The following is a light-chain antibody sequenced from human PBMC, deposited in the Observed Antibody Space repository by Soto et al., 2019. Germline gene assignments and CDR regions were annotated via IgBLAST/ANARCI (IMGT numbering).Light chain of an antibody. J-gene: IGLJ1*01. CDR3: SSYTSSSTLL. Sequence: QSVLTQPASVSGSAGQSITISCTGTSSDVGGYEYVSWYRQHPGRAPKLMIYEVSNRPSGVSNRFSGSKSGNTASLTISGLQAVVEADYYCSSYTSSSTLLFGTGTKVTVL. CDR1: SSDVGGYEY. V-gene: IGLV2-14*01. CDR2: EVS.